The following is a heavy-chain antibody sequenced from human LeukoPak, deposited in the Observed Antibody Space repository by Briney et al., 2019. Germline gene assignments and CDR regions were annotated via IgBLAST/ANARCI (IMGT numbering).Heavy chain of an antibody. CDR1: GASFSSYY. CDR3: PSYTSVWFDL. Sequence: SETLSLTCTVSGASFSSYYWSWIRQPPGKGLDWNGSIYYTGTTKFNPSLGSRLTISLDTSSNQFSLKLDSVSASAPAVYSPPSYTSVWFDLWGQGTLVTVSS. V-gene: IGHV4-59*01. J-gene: IGHJ5*02. CDR2: IYYTGTT. D-gene: IGHD2-2*02.